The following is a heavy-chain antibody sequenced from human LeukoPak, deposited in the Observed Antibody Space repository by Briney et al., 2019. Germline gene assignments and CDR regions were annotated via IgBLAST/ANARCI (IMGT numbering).Heavy chain of an antibody. CDR1: GFSLSTYG. V-gene: IGHV3-23*01. CDR2: ITGTGGST. J-gene: IGHJ4*02. D-gene: IGHD6-19*01. CDR3: AKDHGTAVAGFYY. Sequence: PGGSLRLSCAASGFSLSTYGVSWVRQPPGKGLEWVSGITGTGGSTYYADSVKGRFTFSRDTSKNTLYLQMNSLRAEDTAIYYCAKDHGTAVAGFYYWGQGTLVTVSS.